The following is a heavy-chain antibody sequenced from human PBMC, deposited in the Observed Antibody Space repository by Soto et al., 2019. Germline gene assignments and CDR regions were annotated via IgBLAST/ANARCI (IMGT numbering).Heavy chain of an antibody. J-gene: IGHJ4*02. Sequence: SETLSLTCSVSGGSISSGYWTWIRHPPGRGLEWIGYIYLGGSINYNPSLKSRVIISVDTAKNQFSLKLNSVTAADTAVYYCARWGDWMQQVLWGQGTLVTVSS. CDR2: IYLGGSI. V-gene: IGHV4-59*12. CDR3: ARWGDWMQQVL. CDR1: GGSISSGY. D-gene: IGHD5-18*01.